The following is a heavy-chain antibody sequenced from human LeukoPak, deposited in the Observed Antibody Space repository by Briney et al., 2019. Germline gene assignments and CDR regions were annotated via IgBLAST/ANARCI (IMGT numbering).Heavy chain of an antibody. D-gene: IGHD2-15*01. J-gene: IGHJ6*03. CDR1: GFTFSSYA. CDR3: AKDQIGYCSGGSCLDGGLSYMDV. CDR2: ISGSGGST. V-gene: IGHV3-23*01. Sequence: VGSLRLSCAASGFTFSSYAMSWVRQAPGKGLEWVSAISGSGGSTYYADSVKGRFTISRDNSKNTLYLQMNSLRAEDTAVYYCAKDQIGYCSGGSCLDGGLSYMDVWGKGTTVTVSS.